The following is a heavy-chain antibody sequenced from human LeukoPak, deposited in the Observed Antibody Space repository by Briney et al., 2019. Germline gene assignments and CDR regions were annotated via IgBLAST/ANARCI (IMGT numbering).Heavy chain of an antibody. Sequence: GGSLRLSCAASGFTFSSYGMHWVRQAPGKGLEWVAFIRYDGSNKYYADSVKGRFTISRDNSKNTLYLQMNSLRAEDTAVYYCAKPRDYDLPYYFNYWGQGTLVTVSS. CDR3: AKPRDYDLPYYFNY. CDR1: GFTFSSYG. CDR2: IRYDGSNK. J-gene: IGHJ4*02. D-gene: IGHD3-3*01. V-gene: IGHV3-30*02.